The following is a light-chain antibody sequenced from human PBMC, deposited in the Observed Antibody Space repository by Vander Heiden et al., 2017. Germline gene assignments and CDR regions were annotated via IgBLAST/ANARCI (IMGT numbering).Light chain of an antibody. CDR2: AAS. CDR3: QQSDSTPST. Sequence: DIQMTQSPSSLSASVGDRVTITCRASQSISSYVNWYQQKPGKAPKLLIYAASSLQSGVPSRFSGSGSGTDFTLTISSLQPEDFATYYCQQSDSTPSTFGGGTKVDIK. V-gene: IGKV1-39*01. CDR1: QSISSY. J-gene: IGKJ4*01.